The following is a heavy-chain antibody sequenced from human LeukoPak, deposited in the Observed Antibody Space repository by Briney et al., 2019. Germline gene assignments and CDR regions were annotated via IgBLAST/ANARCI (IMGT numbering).Heavy chain of an antibody. CDR3: ARRLGGYSSSSGWFDP. CDR1: GYTFTSYY. Sequence: ASVKVSSKASGYTFTSYYMHWVRQAPGQGLEWMGIINPSGGSTSYAQKLQGRVTMTTDTSTSTAYMELRSLRSDDTAVYYCARRLGGYSSSSGWFDPWGQGTLVTVSS. D-gene: IGHD6-6*01. V-gene: IGHV1-46*01. CDR2: INPSGGST. J-gene: IGHJ5*02.